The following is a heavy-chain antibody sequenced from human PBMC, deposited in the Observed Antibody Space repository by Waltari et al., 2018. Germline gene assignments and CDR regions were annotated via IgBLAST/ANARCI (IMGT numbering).Heavy chain of an antibody. CDR3: ARGQNYDILTGYPFHYYYYYMDV. CDR1: GGTFSSSA. CDR2: IIPILGIA. J-gene: IGHJ6*03. V-gene: IGHV1-69*04. D-gene: IGHD3-9*01. Sequence: QVQLVQSGAEVKKPGSSVKVSCKASGGTFSSSAISWVRQAPGQGLEWMGGIIPILGIANNAQKFQGRVTITADESTSTAYMELSSLRSEDTAVYYCARGQNYDILTGYPFHYYYYYMDVWGKGTTVTVSS.